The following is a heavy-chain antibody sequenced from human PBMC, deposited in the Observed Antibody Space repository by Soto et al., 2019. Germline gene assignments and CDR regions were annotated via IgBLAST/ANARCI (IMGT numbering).Heavy chain of an antibody. CDR1: GYTFTSYG. Sequence: ASVKVSCKASGYTFTSYGISWVRQAPGQGLEWMGWISAYNGNTNYAQKLQGRVTMTTDTSTSTAYMELRSLRSDDTAVYYCARGPHHAPKTYYYDSSQYYFDYWGQGTLVTVSS. CDR3: ARGPHHAPKTYYYDSSQYYFDY. CDR2: ISAYNGNT. V-gene: IGHV1-18*04. D-gene: IGHD3-22*01. J-gene: IGHJ4*02.